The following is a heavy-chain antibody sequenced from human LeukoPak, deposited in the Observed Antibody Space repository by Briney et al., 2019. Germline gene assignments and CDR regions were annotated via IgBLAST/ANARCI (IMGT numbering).Heavy chain of an antibody. V-gene: IGHV1-2*02. J-gene: IGHJ4*02. Sequence: ASVKVSCKASGYTFTGYYIHWVRQAPGQGLEWMGWINPNSGGTNYAQKFQGRVTMTRDTSISTAYMELSRLRSEDTAVYYCAREGAYGAHGFDYWGQGSLITVSS. CDR2: INPNSGGT. CDR1: GYTFTGYY. D-gene: IGHD4-17*01. CDR3: AREGAYGAHGFDY.